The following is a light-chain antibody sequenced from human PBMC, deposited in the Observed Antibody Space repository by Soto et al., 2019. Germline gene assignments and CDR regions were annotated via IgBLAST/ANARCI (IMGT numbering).Light chain of an antibody. CDR3: YSSRSSSTTFYV. V-gene: IGLV2-14*03. J-gene: IGLJ1*01. Sequence: QSALTQPASVSGSPGQSITISCAGTSSDIGGSNYVSWYQQHPGKAPKLMIYGVSNRPLGVSTRFSGAKSGNTAALTISGLQAEDEADYFCYSSRSSSTTFYVFGTGTKLTVL. CDR2: GVS. CDR1: SSDIGGSNY.